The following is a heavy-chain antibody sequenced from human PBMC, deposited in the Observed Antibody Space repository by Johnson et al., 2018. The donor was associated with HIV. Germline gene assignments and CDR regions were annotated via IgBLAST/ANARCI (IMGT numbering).Heavy chain of an antibody. CDR3: AGVDIVAPGLGAFDI. Sequence: QVQLVESGGGVVQPGGSLRLSCAASGFTFSSYGMHWVRQAPGKGLEWVAFIRYDGSNKYYADSVKGRFTISRDNSKHTLYLQMNSLRAEDTAVYYCAGVDIVAPGLGAFDIWGQGTMVTVSS. CDR1: GFTFSSYG. J-gene: IGHJ3*02. V-gene: IGHV3-30*02. CDR2: IRYDGSNK. D-gene: IGHD5-12*01.